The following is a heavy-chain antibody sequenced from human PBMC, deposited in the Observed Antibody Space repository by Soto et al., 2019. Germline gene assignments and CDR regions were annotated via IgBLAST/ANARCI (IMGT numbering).Heavy chain of an antibody. CDR2: IAFDASGK. CDR1: GFGFSGFG. J-gene: IGHJ4*03. V-gene: IGHV3-30*04. CDR3: ARDLGGYIHLLDKSNH. Sequence: QVQLVESGGGVVRPGASLTLSCAASGFGFSGFGMHWVRQAPGKGLEWGAVIAFDASGKFYVYSVKGRFSISRDDSHSKVFLQMNSLRRVDTGVYYCARDLGGYIHLLDKSNHWGQGSVFNFS. D-gene: IGHD5-12*01.